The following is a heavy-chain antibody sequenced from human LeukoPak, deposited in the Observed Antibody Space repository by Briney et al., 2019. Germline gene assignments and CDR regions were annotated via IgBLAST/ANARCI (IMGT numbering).Heavy chain of an antibody. J-gene: IGHJ4*02. D-gene: IGHD3-22*01. Sequence: GGSLRLSCAASGFTFSSYAMSWVRQAPGKGLEWVSAISGSGGSTYYADSVKGRFTISRDNSKNTLYLQMNSLRAEDTAVYYCAKEHYYDSSGYPEYFDYWGQGTLVTVPS. V-gene: IGHV3-23*01. CDR1: GFTFSSYA. CDR3: AKEHYYDSSGYPEYFDY. CDR2: ISGSGGST.